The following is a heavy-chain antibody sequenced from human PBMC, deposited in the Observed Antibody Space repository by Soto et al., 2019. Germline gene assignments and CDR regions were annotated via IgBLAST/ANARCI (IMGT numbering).Heavy chain of an antibody. CDR1: GDSISSSTYS. Sequence: SETLSLTCTVSGDSISSSTYSWGWIRQPPGKGLEYIGTIYYSGKTYYNWPLESRVTMSLDTSKNQFSLRLTSVTAADTAVYFCARHPGYCSGGSCNGQYTLDVWGQGTTVTVSS. D-gene: IGHD2-15*01. J-gene: IGHJ6*02. V-gene: IGHV4-39*01. CDR2: IYYSGKT. CDR3: ARHPGYCSGGSCNGQYTLDV.